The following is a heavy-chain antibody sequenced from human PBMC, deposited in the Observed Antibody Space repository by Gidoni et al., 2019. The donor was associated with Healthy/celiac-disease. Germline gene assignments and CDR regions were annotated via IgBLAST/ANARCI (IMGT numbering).Heavy chain of an antibody. CDR2: IGGSGGST. V-gene: IGHV3-23*01. Sequence: EVQLLESGGGLVQPGGSLRLACASSGFTFSRYAMSWVRQAPGKGLEWVSSIGGSGGSTYYADSVTGRFTISRDNSKNTLYLQMNSLRAEDTAVYYCAKDVAYGGGDCYSGFDYWGQGTLVTVSS. CDR3: AKDVAYGGGDCYSGFDY. J-gene: IGHJ4*02. D-gene: IGHD2-21*02. CDR1: GFTFSRYA.